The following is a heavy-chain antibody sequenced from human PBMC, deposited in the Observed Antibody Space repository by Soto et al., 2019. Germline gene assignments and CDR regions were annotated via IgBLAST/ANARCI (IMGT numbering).Heavy chain of an antibody. D-gene: IGHD3-22*01. V-gene: IGHV3-30-3*01. CDR3: ARDLGPTYYYDISGLYNWFDP. Sequence: GGSLRLSCAASGFTFSSYAMHWVRQAPGKGLEWVAVISYDGSNKYYADSVKGRFTISRDNSKNTLYLQINSLRAEDTAVYYCARDLGPTYYYDISGLYNWFDPWGQGTLVTASS. CDR2: ISYDGSNK. J-gene: IGHJ5*02. CDR1: GFTFSSYA.